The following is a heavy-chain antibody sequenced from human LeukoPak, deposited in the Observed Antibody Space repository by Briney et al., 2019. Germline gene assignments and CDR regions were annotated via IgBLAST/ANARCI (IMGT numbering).Heavy chain of an antibody. Sequence: ASVKVSCKASGYTFTSYAMNWVRQATGQGLEWMGWMNPNSGNTGYAQKFQGRVTMTRNTSISTAYMELSSLRSEDTAVYYCARGFSYYGSGSYYYWGQGTLVTVSS. CDR2: MNPNSGNT. CDR3: ARGFSYYGSGSYYY. J-gene: IGHJ4*02. CDR1: GYTFTSYA. V-gene: IGHV1-8*02. D-gene: IGHD3-10*01.